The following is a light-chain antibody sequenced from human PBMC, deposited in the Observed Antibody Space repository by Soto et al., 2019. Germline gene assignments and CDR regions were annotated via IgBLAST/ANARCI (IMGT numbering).Light chain of an antibody. CDR2: DTS. V-gene: IGKV3-15*01. Sequence: EIVVAQSPASLSVSAGERVTLSWRASQSVGSKVAWYLQKAGQAPRLLIYDTSTRATGLPDRFSGSGSGTDFTLTITSQQSEDFAVYYCQQYNNWWTFGQGTKVDIK. CDR3: QQYNNWWT. J-gene: IGKJ1*01. CDR1: QSVGSK.